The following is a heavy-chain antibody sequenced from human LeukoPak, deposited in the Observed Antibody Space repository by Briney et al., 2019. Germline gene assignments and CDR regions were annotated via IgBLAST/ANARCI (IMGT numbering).Heavy chain of an antibody. V-gene: IGHV3-48*01. D-gene: IGHD5-12*01. CDR1: GFAFNTYG. CDR2: ISGSSSAI. J-gene: IGHJ4*02. Sequence: PGGSLRLSCAASGFAFNTYGMNWVRQAPGKGLEWVSYISGSSSAIYYTDSVKGRFTISRDNAKKSVYLQMNGLRAEDTAVYYCATYSGYDRIFDYWGQGTLVTVSS. CDR3: ATYSGYDRIFDY.